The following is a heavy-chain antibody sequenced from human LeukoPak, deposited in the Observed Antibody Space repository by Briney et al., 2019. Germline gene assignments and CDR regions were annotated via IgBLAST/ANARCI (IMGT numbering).Heavy chain of an antibody. V-gene: IGHV3-9*03. CDR3: AKAGRRYCSGGSCYWFDY. J-gene: IGHJ4*02. CDR1: GSTFDDYA. D-gene: IGHD2-15*01. Sequence: GRSLRLSCAASGSTFDDYAMHWVRQAPGKGLEWVSGISWNSGSIGYADSVKGRFTISRDNAKNSLYLQMNSLRAEDMALYYCAKAGRRYCSGGSCYWFDYWGQGTLVTVSS. CDR2: ISWNSGSI.